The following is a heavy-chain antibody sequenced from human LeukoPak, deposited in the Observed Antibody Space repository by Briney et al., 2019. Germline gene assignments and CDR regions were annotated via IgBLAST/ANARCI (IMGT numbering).Heavy chain of an antibody. J-gene: IGHJ6*03. CDR2: INPNSGGT. Sequence: ASVKVSCKASGYTFTGQYIHWVRQAPGQGLEWMGWINPNSGGTKYAQKFLGRVTMTRDTSISTAYMELSRLRSDDTAMYYCARDSGGSFDYYYYYMDVWGKGTTVTVSS. V-gene: IGHV1-2*02. D-gene: IGHD2-15*01. CDR1: GYTFTGQY. CDR3: ARDSGGSFDYYYYYMDV.